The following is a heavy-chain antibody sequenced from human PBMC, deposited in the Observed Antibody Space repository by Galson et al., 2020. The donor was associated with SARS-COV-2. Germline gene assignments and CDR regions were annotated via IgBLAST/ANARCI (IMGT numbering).Heavy chain of an antibody. CDR1: GYTFTGYY. J-gene: IGHJ6*02. V-gene: IGHV1-2*02. CDR3: ARLGSGWSLGYYYYGMDV. D-gene: IGHD6-19*01. Sequence: ASVKVSCKASGYTFTGYYLHWVRQAPGQGLEWMGWINPNSGGTNYAQKFQGRVTMTRDTSISTAYMELSRLRSDDTAVYYCARLGSGWSLGYYYYGMDVWGQGITVTVSS. CDR2: INPNSGGT.